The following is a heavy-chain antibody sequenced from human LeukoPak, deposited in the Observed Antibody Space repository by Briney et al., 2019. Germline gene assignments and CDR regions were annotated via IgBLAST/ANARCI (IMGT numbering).Heavy chain of an antibody. CDR2: IYPGDSDT. J-gene: IGHJ4*02. CDR1: GYSFTSYW. CDR3: ARWATTRLRYFDWLGGY. V-gene: IGHV5-51*01. D-gene: IGHD3-9*01. Sequence: GESLKISCKGSGYSFTSYWIGWVRQMPGKGLEWMGIIYPGDSDTRYSPSFQGQVTISADKSISTAYLQWSSLKASDTAMYYCARWATTRLRYFDWLGGYWGQGTLVTVSS.